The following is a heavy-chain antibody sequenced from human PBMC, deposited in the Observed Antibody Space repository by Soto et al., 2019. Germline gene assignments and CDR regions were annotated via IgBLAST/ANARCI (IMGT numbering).Heavy chain of an antibody. V-gene: IGHV3-21*01. CDR1: GFTFSSYS. CDR3: ARGLDDYDILTGSFDY. Sequence: EVQLVESGGGLVKPGGSLRLSCAASGFTFSSYSMNWVRQAPGKGLEWVSSISSSISYIYYADSVKGRFTISRDNAKNSLYLQMNSLRAEDTAVYYCARGLDDYDILTGSFDYWGQGTLVAVSS. J-gene: IGHJ4*02. D-gene: IGHD3-9*01. CDR2: ISSSISYI.